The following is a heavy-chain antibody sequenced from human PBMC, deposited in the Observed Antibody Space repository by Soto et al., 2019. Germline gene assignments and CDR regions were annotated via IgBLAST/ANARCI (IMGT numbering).Heavy chain of an antibody. D-gene: IGHD5-12*01. CDR2: ISGAGGST. V-gene: IGHV3-23*01. CDR3: AKGSGYDYTYYYHCYMDV. CDR1: GFTFINYA. Sequence: EVQLLESGGGLVQPGGSLRLSCAASGFTFINYAMSWVRQAPGKGLEWVSSISGAGGSTYYADSVTGRFTISRDNSKNPLYLQVNSLRADDTAVYYCAKGSGYDYTYYYHCYMDVWGKGTTVTVSS. J-gene: IGHJ6*03.